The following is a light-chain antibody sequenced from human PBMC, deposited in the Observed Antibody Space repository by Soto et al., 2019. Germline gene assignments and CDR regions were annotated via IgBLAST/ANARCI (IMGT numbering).Light chain of an antibody. Sequence: EIVVTQSPATLSVSPGERATLSCRASQSLSSNLAWYQQKPGQAPRLLIYGASTRATGIPARFSGSGSGTEFTITISMLQSEGCAVYYCQQYDNWPHSFGGGTKVEIK. CDR3: QQYDNWPHS. J-gene: IGKJ4*01. CDR1: QSLSSN. CDR2: GAS. V-gene: IGKV3-15*01.